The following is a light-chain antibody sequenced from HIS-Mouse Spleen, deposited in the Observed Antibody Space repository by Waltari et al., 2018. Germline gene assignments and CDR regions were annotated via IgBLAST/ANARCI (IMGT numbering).Light chain of an antibody. J-gene: IGKJ1*01. CDR2: AAS. CDR1: QGISSY. CDR3: QQLNSYPPT. Sequence: DTQLTHSPSFLSDFLGARVTITFRASQGISSYLAWYQQKPGKAPKLLIYAASTLQSGVPSRFSGSGSGTEFTLTISSLQPEDFATYYCQQLNSYPPTFGQGTKVEIK. V-gene: IGKV1-9*01.